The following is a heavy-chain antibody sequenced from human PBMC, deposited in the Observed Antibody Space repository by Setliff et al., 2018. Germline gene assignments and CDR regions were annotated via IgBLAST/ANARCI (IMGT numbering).Heavy chain of an antibody. V-gene: IGHV4-39*01. D-gene: IGHD2-15*01. J-gene: IGHJ5*02. CDR3: GRGFSRIEGWGNWFDP. Sequence: PSETLSLTCTVSGGSVSNRGFFWGWLRQAPGKGLEWIGNIYDSGSSNYNASLKSRLIITRDTSKNQTSLKLTSVTAADTAVYYCGRGFSRIEGWGNWFDPWGQGILVTVS. CDR1: GGSVSNRGFF. CDR2: IYDSGSS.